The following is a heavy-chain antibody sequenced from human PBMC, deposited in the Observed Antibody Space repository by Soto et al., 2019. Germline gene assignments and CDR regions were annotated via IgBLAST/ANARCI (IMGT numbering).Heavy chain of an antibody. CDR2: IWSDGTNK. J-gene: IGHJ4*02. D-gene: IGHD3-22*01. CDR1: GVTFSNYA. CDR3: ARAPLTIYDTSGYYDY. V-gene: IGHV3-33*01. Sequence: QVQLVGSGGGVVQPGRSLRLSCAASGVTFSNYAMHWVRQAPGKGLEWVAVIWSDGTNKYYADSVKDRFTISRDKSKNTLYLQMNSLRAEDTAVYYCARAPLTIYDTSGYYDYWGQGIQVTVSS.